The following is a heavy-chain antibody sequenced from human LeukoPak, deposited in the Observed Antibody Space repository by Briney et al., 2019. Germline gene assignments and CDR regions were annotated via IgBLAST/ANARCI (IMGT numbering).Heavy chain of an antibody. D-gene: IGHD2-15*01. CDR2: INPSGGST. V-gene: IGHV1-46*01. CDR3: ARDSRVVAATGDY. CDR1: GYTFTSYY. Sequence: ASVKVSCKASGYTFTSYYMHWLRQAPGQGLEWMGIINPSGGSTSYAQKFQGRVTMTTDTSTSTAYMELRSLRSDDTAVYYCARDSRVVAATGDYWGQGTLVTVSS. J-gene: IGHJ4*02.